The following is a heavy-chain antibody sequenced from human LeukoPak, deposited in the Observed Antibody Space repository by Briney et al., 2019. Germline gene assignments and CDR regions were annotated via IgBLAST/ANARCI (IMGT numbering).Heavy chain of an antibody. V-gene: IGHV3-53*01. D-gene: IGHD5-18*01. Sequence: GGSLRLSCAASGFTFDDYGMSWVRQAPGKGLEWVSVIYSGGSTYYADSVKGRFTISRGNSKSTLYLQMNSLRAEDTAVYYCARGGYSYGGFDYWGQGTLVTVSS. J-gene: IGHJ4*02. CDR1: GFTFDDYG. CDR2: IYSGGST. CDR3: ARGGYSYGGFDY.